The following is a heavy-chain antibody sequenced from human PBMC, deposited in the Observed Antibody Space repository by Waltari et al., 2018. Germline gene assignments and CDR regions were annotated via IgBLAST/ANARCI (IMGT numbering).Heavy chain of an antibody. CDR1: GGSIGIYC. J-gene: IGHJ6*02. CDR3: ARHGRGSRGYTYGYAMDV. D-gene: IGHD5-18*01. Sequence: QVQLQESGPGLVKPSETLSLSCTVSGGSIGIYCWSWNRQSPGKGPEWIGYVYYSGSTNYNPSVKSRVTISVNTPQNQFSLNLNSVTAADTAVYYCARHGRGSRGYTYGYAMDVWGQGITVTVS. V-gene: IGHV4-59*08. CDR2: VYYSGST.